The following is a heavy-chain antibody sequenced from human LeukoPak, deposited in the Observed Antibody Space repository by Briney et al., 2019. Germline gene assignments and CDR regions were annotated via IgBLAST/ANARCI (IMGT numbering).Heavy chain of an antibody. D-gene: IGHD2-2*01. Sequence: SETLSLTCAVSGYSISSGYYWGWIRQPPGKGLEWIGRIYHSGSNYYKPSVKSRVTISVDTSKNQFSLKMSFVSAADTAVYSCASQGIVVVPAARVQYFQHWGQGTLVTVSS. CDR1: GYSISSGYY. J-gene: IGHJ1*01. CDR3: ASQGIVVVPAARVQYFQH. V-gene: IGHV4-38-2*01. CDR2: IYHSGSN.